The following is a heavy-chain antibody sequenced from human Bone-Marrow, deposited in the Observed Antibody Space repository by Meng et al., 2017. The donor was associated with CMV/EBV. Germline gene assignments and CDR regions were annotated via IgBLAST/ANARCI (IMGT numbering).Heavy chain of an antibody. Sequence: FSTYGMHWVRQAPGKGLEWVAFIYSDGTNKYYVDSVKGRFTISRDNSKNTLYLQMNSLRAEDTAVYYCAKDLGTYYDFWSGFSFGDYWGQGTLVTVSS. D-gene: IGHD3-3*01. CDR1: FSTYG. V-gene: IGHV3-30*02. CDR3: AKDLGTYYDFWSGFSFGDY. CDR2: IYSDGTNK. J-gene: IGHJ4*02.